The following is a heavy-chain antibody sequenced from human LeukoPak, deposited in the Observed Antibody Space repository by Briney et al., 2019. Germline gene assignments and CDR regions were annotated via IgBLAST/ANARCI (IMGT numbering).Heavy chain of an antibody. CDR1: GGSISSSSYY. J-gene: IGHJ4*02. V-gene: IGHV4-30-4*08. CDR2: IYYSGST. Sequence: SETLSLTCTVSGGSISSSSYYWGWIRQPPGKGLEWIGYIYYSGSTYYNPSLKSRVTISVDTSKNQFSLKLSSVTAADTAVYYCARGSSGWALIDYWGQGTLVTVSS. CDR3: ARGSSGWALIDY. D-gene: IGHD6-19*01.